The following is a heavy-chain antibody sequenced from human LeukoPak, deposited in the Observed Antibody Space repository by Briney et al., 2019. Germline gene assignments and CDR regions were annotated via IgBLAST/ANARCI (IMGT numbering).Heavy chain of an antibody. Sequence: PSETLSLTCSVSGGSISRYYWTWIRQPPGKGLEWIGHIYYSGSTYYNPSLESRVTMSVDTSKNHFSLRLSSVTAADTAVYYCARSNSYDSGGYTFDYWGQGTLVTVSS. CDR1: GGSISRYY. CDR2: IYYSGST. D-gene: IGHD3-22*01. V-gene: IGHV4-59*08. CDR3: ARSNSYDSGGYTFDY. J-gene: IGHJ4*02.